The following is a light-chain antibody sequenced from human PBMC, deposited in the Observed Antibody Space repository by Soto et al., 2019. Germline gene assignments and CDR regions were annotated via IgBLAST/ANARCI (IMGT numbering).Light chain of an antibody. CDR1: QDISND. CDR3: QKYHSAPVP. V-gene: IGKV1-27*01. Sequence: DSQMTQSPSALSSSVGDRGTITCRASQDISNDLAWDQPKPGKAPKLLIYAASTLQSGVPSRFSGSGYGTDFTLTISSLQPEDVATYYCQKYHSAPVPFGQGTKLEIK. CDR2: AAS. J-gene: IGKJ2*01.